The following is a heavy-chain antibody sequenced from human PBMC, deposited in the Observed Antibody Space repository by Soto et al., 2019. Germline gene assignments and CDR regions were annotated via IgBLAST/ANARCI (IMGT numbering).Heavy chain of an antibody. Sequence: GASVKVSCKAXRYTFTSYAISLLRHAPGQGLEWMGGIIPIFGTANYAQKFQGRVTITRDTSASAAYMELSSLSSEDTAVYYCARAVAVPADFDYWGQGTLVTVSS. CDR2: IIPIFGTA. J-gene: IGHJ4*02. V-gene: IGHV1-69*05. D-gene: IGHD6-19*01. CDR1: RYTFTSYA. CDR3: ARAVAVPADFDY.